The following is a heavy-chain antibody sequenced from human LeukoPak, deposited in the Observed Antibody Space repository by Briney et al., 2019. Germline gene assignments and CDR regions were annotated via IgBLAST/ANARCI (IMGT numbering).Heavy chain of an antibody. CDR2: ISSSSSTI. V-gene: IGHV3-48*01. CDR3: ARGHDFWSGSPLFGSDY. CDR1: GFTFSSHS. D-gene: IGHD3-3*01. J-gene: IGHJ4*02. Sequence: GGSLRLSCAASGFTFSSHSMNWVRQAPGKGLEWVSYISSSSSTIYYADSVKGRFTISRDNAKNSLYLQMNSLRAEDTAVYYCARGHDFWSGSPLFGSDYWGQGTLVTVSS.